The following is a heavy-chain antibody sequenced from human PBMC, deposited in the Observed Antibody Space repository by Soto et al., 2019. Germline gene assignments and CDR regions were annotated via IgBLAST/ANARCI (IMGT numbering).Heavy chain of an antibody. Sequence: QVQLQESGPGLVKASGTLSLTCDVSGDSISSSNWWSWVRLPPGKGLEWIGEVYHDGSTYHNPSLGSRLTLSVDKSKNQFSLRLNSVTAADTAIYYCARHNCYANHYYYGLDVWGQGTTVIVSS. V-gene: IGHV4-4*02. D-gene: IGHD2-21*01. CDR3: ARHNCYANHYYYGLDV. J-gene: IGHJ6*02. CDR1: GDSISSSNW. CDR2: VYHDGST.